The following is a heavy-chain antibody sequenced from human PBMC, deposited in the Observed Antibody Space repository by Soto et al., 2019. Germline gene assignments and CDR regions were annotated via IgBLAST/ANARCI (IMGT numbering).Heavy chain of an antibody. CDR2: IYYSGST. D-gene: IGHD3-22*01. CDR1: GCPISSYY. Sequence: SETLSLTCTVPGCPISSYYWSWIRQPPGKGLEWIGYIYYSGSTNYNPSLKSRVTISVDTSKNQFSLKLSSVTAADTAVYYCVGYDSSGYYRNWLDPWGQGTLVTVSS. J-gene: IGHJ5*02. CDR3: VGYDSSGYYRNWLDP. V-gene: IGHV4-59*01.